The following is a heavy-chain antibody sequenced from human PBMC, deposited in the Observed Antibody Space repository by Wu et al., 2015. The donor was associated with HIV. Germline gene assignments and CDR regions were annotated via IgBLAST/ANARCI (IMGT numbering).Heavy chain of an antibody. CDR1: GGTLRNYA. Sequence: QVQPVQSGAEVKKPGSSVKVSCKAPGGTLRNYAISWVRQAPGQGLDWMGRIIPIFNTADYAQTFQGRVTITADESTSTAYMELSSLKSEDTAMYYCARERMADWYCDLWGRGTLVTVSS. D-gene: IGHD2-8*01. CDR3: ARERMADWYCDL. V-gene: IGHV1-69*18. CDR2: IIPIFNTA. J-gene: IGHJ2*01.